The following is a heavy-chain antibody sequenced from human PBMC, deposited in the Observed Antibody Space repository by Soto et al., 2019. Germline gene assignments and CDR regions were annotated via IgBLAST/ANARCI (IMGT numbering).Heavy chain of an antibody. CDR3: ARDNDFWSGNPGAFDI. J-gene: IGHJ3*02. CDR2: IKQDGSEK. CDR1: GFTFSSYW. D-gene: IGHD3-3*01. V-gene: IGHV3-7*03. Sequence: GGSLRLSCAASGFTFSSYWMSWVRQAPGKGLEWVANIKQDGSEKYYVDSVKGRFTISRDNAKNSLYLQMNSLRAEDTAVYYCARDNDFWSGNPGAFDIWGQGTMVTVSS.